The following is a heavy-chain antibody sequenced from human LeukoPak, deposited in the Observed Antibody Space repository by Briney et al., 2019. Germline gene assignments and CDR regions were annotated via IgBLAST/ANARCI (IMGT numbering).Heavy chain of an antibody. CDR3: ARGGGYYFDY. Sequence: GGSLRLSCAASGFTFSDYYMTWIRQAPGKGLEWVSYIGSSATTIYYADSVKGRFTISRDNARNSLYLQMNSLRAEDTAMYYCARGGGYYFDYWGQGTLVTVSS. CDR1: GFTFSDYY. CDR2: IGSSATTI. V-gene: IGHV3-11*01. J-gene: IGHJ4*02. D-gene: IGHD2-15*01.